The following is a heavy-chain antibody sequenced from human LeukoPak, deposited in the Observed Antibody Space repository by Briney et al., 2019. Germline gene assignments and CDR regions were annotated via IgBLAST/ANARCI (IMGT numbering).Heavy chain of an antibody. CDR3: ADEVGATQAFDI. CDR1: GYTFTCYY. J-gene: IGHJ3*02. Sequence: ASVKVSCKASGYTFTCYYMHWVRQAPGQGLEWMGRINPNSGGTNYAQKFQGRVTMTRDTSISTAYMELSRLRSDDTAVYYCADEVGATQAFDIWGQGTMVTVSS. D-gene: IGHD1-26*01. V-gene: IGHV1-2*06. CDR2: INPNSGGT.